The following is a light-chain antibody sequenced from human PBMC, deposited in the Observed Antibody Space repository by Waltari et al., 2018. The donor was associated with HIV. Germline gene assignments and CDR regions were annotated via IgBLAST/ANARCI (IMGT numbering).Light chain of an antibody. CDR2: MNS. CDR3: ATWDDSLNGV. CDR1: TSNIANND. V-gene: IGLV1-44*01. Sequence: HSVLTQPPSASGTPGQTVIISCSGNTSNIANNDVTWYQHFPGSAPKLLIDMNSLRPSGVPDRFAGARSGTSASLTISDLQIEDEAQYYCATWDDSLNGVFGAGTRLTIL. J-gene: IGLJ3*02.